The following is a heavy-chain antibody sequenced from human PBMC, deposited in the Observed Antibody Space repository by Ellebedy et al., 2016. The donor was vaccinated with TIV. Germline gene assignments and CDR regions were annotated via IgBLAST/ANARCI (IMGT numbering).Heavy chain of an antibody. CDR1: GFTLSSFS. J-gene: IGHJ4*02. CDR3: VRRAVDY. CDR2: FSSSGTFI. V-gene: IGHV3-48*02. Sequence: GESLKISCEVSGFTLSSFSMNWVRQAPGKGLEWVSYFSSSGTFIWYADSVRGRFTISRDNAKNSLYLQMNSLKDEDTAVYHCVRRAVDYWGQGTLVTVSS.